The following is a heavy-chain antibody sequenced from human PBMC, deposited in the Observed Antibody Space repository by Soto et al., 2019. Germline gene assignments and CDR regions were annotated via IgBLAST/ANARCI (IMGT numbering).Heavy chain of an antibody. J-gene: IGHJ6*02. CDR2: IIPIFGTA. CDR1: GGTFSSYA. Sequence: QVQLVQSGAEVKKPGSSVKVSCKASGGTFSSYAISWVRQAPGQGLEWMGGIIPIFGTANYAQKFQGRVTITADESTSTAYMELSSLRSEDTAVYYCARGVLERRLGYYYYGMDVWGQGTTVTVSS. V-gene: IGHV1-69*12. CDR3: ARGVLERRLGYYYYGMDV. D-gene: IGHD1-1*01.